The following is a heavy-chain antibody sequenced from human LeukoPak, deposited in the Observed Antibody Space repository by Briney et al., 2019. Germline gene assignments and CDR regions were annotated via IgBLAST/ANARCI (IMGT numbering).Heavy chain of an antibody. Sequence: PGGSLRLSCAVSGITLSNYGMSWVRQAPGKGLEWVAGISDSGGRTKYADSVKGRFTISRDNSKNTLYLQMNSLRAEDTAVYFCAKRGFVIRVILVGFHKEAYYFDSWGQGALVTVSS. V-gene: IGHV3-23*01. CDR2: ISDSGGRT. CDR3: AKRGFVIRVILVGFHKEAYYFDS. CDR1: GITLSNYG. J-gene: IGHJ4*02. D-gene: IGHD3-22*01.